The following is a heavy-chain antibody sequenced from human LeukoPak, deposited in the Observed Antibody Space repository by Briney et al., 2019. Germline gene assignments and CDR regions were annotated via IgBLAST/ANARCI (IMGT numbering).Heavy chain of an antibody. D-gene: IGHD3-10*01. V-gene: IGHV3-53*01. J-gene: IGHJ4*02. Sequence: GGSLRLSCAASGFTVSSNYMSWVRRAPGKGLEWVSVIYSGGSTDYADSVKGRFAISRDNSKNMLYLQLNSLRAEDTAVYYCARVDYGSGSYFDYWGEGTLVTVSS. CDR1: GFTVSSNY. CDR2: IYSGGST. CDR3: ARVDYGSGSYFDY.